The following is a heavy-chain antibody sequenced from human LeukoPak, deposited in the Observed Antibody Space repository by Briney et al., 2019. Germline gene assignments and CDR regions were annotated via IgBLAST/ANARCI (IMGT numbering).Heavy chain of an antibody. Sequence: GGSLRLSCAASGFTFSSYWMSWVRQAPGKGLEWVANIREDGIAKGHADSVKGRFTISRDNAKNSLYLQMNSLRAEDTAVYYCARDRGSYGGNPYYYYGMDVWGQGTTVTVSS. CDR3: ARDRGSYGGNPYYYYGMDV. D-gene: IGHD4-23*01. CDR2: IREDGIAK. J-gene: IGHJ6*02. V-gene: IGHV3-7*01. CDR1: GFTFSSYW.